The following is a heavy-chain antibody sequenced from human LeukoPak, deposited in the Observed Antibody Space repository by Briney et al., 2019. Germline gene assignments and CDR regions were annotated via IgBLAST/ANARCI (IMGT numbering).Heavy chain of an antibody. Sequence: PGRSLRLSCAASGFTFSSYGMHWVRQAPGKGLEWVAVISYDGSNKYYADSVKGRFTISRDNSKNTLYLQMNSLRAEVTAVYYCAKDRGTDYYDSSGNDYWGQGTLVTVSS. V-gene: IGHV3-30*18. J-gene: IGHJ4*02. D-gene: IGHD3-22*01. CDR3: AKDRGTDYYDSSGNDY. CDR1: GFTFSSYG. CDR2: ISYDGSNK.